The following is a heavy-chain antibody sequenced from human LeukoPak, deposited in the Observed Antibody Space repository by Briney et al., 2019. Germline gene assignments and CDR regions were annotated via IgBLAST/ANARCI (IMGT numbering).Heavy chain of an antibody. V-gene: IGHV4-39*01. CDR2: IYFDGNS. J-gene: IGHJ4*02. Sequence: SETLSLTCTVSGGSLGSSSYYWGWIRQPPGKDLEWIGTIYFDGNSFYNPFLKSRVTISIDMSKNQFSLKLSSVTAADTAIYYCAAENGNFWIGYHYFEDWGQGTLVSVSS. D-gene: IGHD3-3*01. CDR3: AAENGNFWIGYHYFED. CDR1: GGSLGSSSYY.